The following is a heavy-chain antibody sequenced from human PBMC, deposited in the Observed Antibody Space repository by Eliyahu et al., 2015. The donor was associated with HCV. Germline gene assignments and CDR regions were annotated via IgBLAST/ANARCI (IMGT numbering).Heavy chain of an antibody. V-gene: IGHV1-69*04. CDR1: GGTFNTYA. Sequence: QVHLVQSGAEMKKPGSSVKVSCKASGGTFNTYAYNWVRQAPGQGLEWMGKIIPIYGVAKYSQSFQGKVTISADTSTNTAYMELSSLRSEDTAVYFCAREASEWEPLSEPYYFDSWGQGTLLTVSS. CDR3: AREASEWEPLSEPYYFDS. J-gene: IGHJ4*02. D-gene: IGHD1-26*01. CDR2: IIPIYGVA.